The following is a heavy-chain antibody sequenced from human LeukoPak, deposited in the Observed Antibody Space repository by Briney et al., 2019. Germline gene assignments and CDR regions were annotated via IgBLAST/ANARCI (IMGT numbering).Heavy chain of an antibody. CDR2: ISGSGSST. J-gene: IGHJ5*02. CDR3: AKSGGYCSSTSCPPDP. Sequence: GGSLRLSCAASGFTVSSSYMSWVRQAPGKGLEWVSAISGSGSSTYYGDSVKGRFTISRDNSKNTLYLQMNSLRAEDTAVYYCAKSGGYCSSTSCPPDPWGQGTLVTVSS. CDR1: GFTVSSSY. D-gene: IGHD2-2*01. V-gene: IGHV3-23*01.